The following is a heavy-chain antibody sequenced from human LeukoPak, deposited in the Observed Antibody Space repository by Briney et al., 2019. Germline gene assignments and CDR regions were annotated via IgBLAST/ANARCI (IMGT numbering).Heavy chain of an antibody. CDR2: INHSGST. CDR1: GGSFSGYY. V-gene: IGHV4-34*01. D-gene: IGHD4-23*01. CDR3: AREKQPDDYGGNFAFDY. Sequence: PSETLSLTCAVYGGSFSGYYWSWIRQPPGKGLEWIGEINHSGSTNYNPSLKSRATISVDTSKNQFSLKLSSVTAADTAVYYCAREKQPDDYGGNFAFDYWGQGTLVTVSS. J-gene: IGHJ4*02.